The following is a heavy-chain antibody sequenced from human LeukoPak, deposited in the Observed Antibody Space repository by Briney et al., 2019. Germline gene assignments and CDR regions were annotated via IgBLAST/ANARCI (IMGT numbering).Heavy chain of an antibody. V-gene: IGHV3-33*01. Sequence: GGSLRLSCAASGFTFSSYGMHWVRQAPGKGLEWVAVIWYDGGNKYYADPVEGRFTISRDNSKNTLYLQMNSLRAEDTAVYYCARADCGGDCYPGYDAFDIWGQGTLVTVSS. D-gene: IGHD2-21*02. CDR1: GFTFSSYG. CDR3: ARADCGGDCYPGYDAFDI. CDR2: IWYDGGNK. J-gene: IGHJ3*02.